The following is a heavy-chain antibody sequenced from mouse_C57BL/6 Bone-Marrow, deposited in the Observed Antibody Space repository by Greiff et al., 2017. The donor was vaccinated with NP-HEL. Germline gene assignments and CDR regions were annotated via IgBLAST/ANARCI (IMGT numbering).Heavy chain of an antibody. Sequence: QVQLQQSGAELARPGASVKLSCKASGYTFTSYGISWVKQRTGQGLEWIGEIYPRGGNTYYNEKFKGKATLTADKSSSTAYMELRSLTSEDSAVSFCARENWDGYSCDYWGQGTTLTVSS. CDR2: IYPRGGNT. V-gene: IGHV1-81*01. CDR3: ARENWDGYSCDY. D-gene: IGHD4-1*01. CDR1: GYTFTSYG. J-gene: IGHJ2*01.